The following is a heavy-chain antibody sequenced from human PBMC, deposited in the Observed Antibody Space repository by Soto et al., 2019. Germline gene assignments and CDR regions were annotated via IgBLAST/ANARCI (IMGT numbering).Heavy chain of an antibody. Sequence: PGGSLRLSCAASGFTFSSYGMHWVRQAPGKGLEWVAVISYDGSNKYYADSVKGRFTISRDNSKNTLYLQMNSLRAEDTAVYYCAKASTTAYYYYYGMDVWGQGTTVTVSS. CDR1: GFTFSSYG. J-gene: IGHJ6*02. D-gene: IGHD4-17*01. CDR3: AKASTTAYYYYYGMDV. CDR2: ISYDGSNK. V-gene: IGHV3-30*18.